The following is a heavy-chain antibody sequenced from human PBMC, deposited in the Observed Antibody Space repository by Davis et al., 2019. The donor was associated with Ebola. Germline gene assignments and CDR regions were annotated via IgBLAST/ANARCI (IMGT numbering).Heavy chain of an antibody. Sequence: GGSLRLSCRGSGFTFSDYAMSWVRQAPGKGLEWVGFMRSKGFGGTTEYAASVKGRFTISRDDSKGIAYLQMNSLTTEDTAVYYCTRRGTVVTPDYWGQGTLVTVSS. D-gene: IGHD4-23*01. V-gene: IGHV3-49*04. CDR3: TRRGTVVTPDY. J-gene: IGHJ4*02. CDR2: MRSKGFGGTT. CDR1: GFTFSDYA.